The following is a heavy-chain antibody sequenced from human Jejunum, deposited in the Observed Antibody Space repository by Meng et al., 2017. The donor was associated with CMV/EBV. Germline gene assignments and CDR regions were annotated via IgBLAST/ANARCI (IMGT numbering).Heavy chain of an antibody. CDR3: ARHQGYYYDGSVDS. CDR2: ISSSSTYI. Sequence: ASGSTCNKYNMNWVRQAPGKGREGVASISSSSTYICYADSVKGRFAISRDNAKNSLYMQMNSLRAEDTAVYYCARHQGYYYDGSVDSWGQGTLVTVSS. V-gene: IGHV3-21*01. D-gene: IGHD3-22*01. CDR1: GSTCNKYN. J-gene: IGHJ4*02.